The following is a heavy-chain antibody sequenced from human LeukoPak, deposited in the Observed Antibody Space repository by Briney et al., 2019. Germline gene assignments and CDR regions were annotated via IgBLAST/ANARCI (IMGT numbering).Heavy chain of an antibody. V-gene: IGHV4-59*08. CDR2: IYFSGSS. CDR1: GGSIISYY. CDR3: ARHVRSGYNLLDY. J-gene: IGHJ4*02. D-gene: IGHD5-24*01. Sequence: SETLSLTCTVSGGSIISYYWTWIRQPPGKGLEWIGYIYFSGSSNYNPSLKSRVTMSVDTSKNQFSLKLSSVTAADTAVYYCARHVRSGYNLLDYWGQRNLVTVSS.